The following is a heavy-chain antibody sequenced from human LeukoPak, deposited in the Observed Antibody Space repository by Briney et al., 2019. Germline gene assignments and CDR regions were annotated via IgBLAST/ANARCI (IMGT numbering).Heavy chain of an antibody. D-gene: IGHD6-19*01. Sequence: SETLSLTCAVYGGSFSGYYWSWIRQPPGEGLEWIGEINHSGATNYNASLKTRVTVSVDTSKNHFSLQLTSVTAADTAVYYCAGSRVFSGGHWHNWFDPWGQGTLVTVSS. CDR2: INHSGAT. CDR3: AGSRVFSGGHWHNWFDP. CDR1: GGSFSGYY. V-gene: IGHV4-34*01. J-gene: IGHJ5*02.